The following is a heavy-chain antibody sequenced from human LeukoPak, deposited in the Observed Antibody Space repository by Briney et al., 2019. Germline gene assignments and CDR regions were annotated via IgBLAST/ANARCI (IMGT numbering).Heavy chain of an antibody. CDR1: GYTFTSYG. D-gene: IGHD3-3*01. CDR2: ISAYNGNT. CDR3: ASLWSGYYPFDY. V-gene: IGHV1-18*01. Sequence: ASVKVSCKASGYTFTSYGISWVRQAPGQGLEWMGWISAYNGNTNYAQKLQGRVTMTTNTSTSTAYMELRSLRSDDTAVYCCASLWSGYYPFDYWGQGTLVTVSS. J-gene: IGHJ4*02.